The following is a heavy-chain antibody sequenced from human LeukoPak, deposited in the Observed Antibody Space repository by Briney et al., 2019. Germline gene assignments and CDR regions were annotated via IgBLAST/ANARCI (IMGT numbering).Heavy chain of an antibody. CDR2: INPNSGGT. CDR3: ARSRPTPYSSSWYVYYRGMDV. CDR1: GYTFTGYY. V-gene: IGHV1-2*02. D-gene: IGHD6-13*01. J-gene: IGHJ6*02. Sequence: ASVKVSCKASGYTFTGYYMHWVRQAPGQGLEWMGWINPNSGGTNYAQTFQGRVTMPRDTSISTAYMGLSRLRSDDTAVYYCARSRPTPYSSSWYVYYRGMDVWGQGTTVTVSS.